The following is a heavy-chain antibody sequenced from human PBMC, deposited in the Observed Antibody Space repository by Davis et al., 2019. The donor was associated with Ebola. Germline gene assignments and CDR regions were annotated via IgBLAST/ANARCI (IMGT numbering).Heavy chain of an antibody. CDR1: GGSFSGYY. V-gene: IGHV4-34*01. J-gene: IGHJ4*02. Sequence: MPSETLSLTCAVYGGSFSGYYWSWIRQPPGKGLEWIGEINHSGSTNYNPSLKSRVTISVDTSKNQFSLKLSSVTAADTAVYYCARGWGIYGDPHRIDYWGQGTLVTVSS. D-gene: IGHD4-17*01. CDR3: ARGWGIYGDPHRIDY. CDR2: INHSGST.